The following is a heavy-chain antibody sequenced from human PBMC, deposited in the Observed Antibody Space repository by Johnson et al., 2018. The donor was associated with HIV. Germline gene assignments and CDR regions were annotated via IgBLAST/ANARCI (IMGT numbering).Heavy chain of an antibody. CDR3: ASRVRVDALDI. CDR2: ISYDGNLK. J-gene: IGHJ3*02. Sequence: QVQLVESGGGVVQPGGSLRLSCAASGFTFSNAWMSWVRQAPGTGLAWVAVISYDGNLKYYADSVRGRFTISRDNSKNTLYLQMNSLRAEDTAVYYCASRVRVDALDIWGQGTMVTVSS. CDR1: GFTFSNAW. V-gene: IGHV3-30-3*01. D-gene: IGHD4/OR15-4a*01.